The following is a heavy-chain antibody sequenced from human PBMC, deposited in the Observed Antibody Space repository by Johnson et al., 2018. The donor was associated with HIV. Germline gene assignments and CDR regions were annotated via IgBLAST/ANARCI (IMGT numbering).Heavy chain of an antibody. J-gene: IGHJ3*02. D-gene: IGHD1-20*01. V-gene: IGHV3-7*01. CDR3: ARAEGLTGRNAFDI. CDR1: GFTFSSYW. CDR2: IKQDGSEK. Sequence: VQLVESGGGLVQPGGSLRLSCAASGFTFSSYWMSWVRQAPGKGLEWVANIKQDGSEKYYVDSVKGRFTISRDNAKNSLYLKMNSLRAEDTAVYYCARAEGLTGRNAFDIWGQGTMVTVSS.